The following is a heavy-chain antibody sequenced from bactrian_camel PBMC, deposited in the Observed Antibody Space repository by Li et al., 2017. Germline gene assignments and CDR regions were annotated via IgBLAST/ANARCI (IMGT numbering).Heavy chain of an antibody. D-gene: IGHD2*01. CDR1: PNTYGRRC. V-gene: IGHV3-3*01. CDR3: AADRRDVYNSVCDSYRY. CDR2: IYFTTTGTT. Sequence: VESGGGSVQAGGTQKLSCTTSPNTYGRRCMGWFRQAPGTEREGIAAIYFTTTGTTKYADSVKGRFTISRDNAKNTVYLQMDSLKPEDTAMYYCAADRRDVYNSVCDSYRYWGRGTQVTVS. J-gene: IGHJ4*01.